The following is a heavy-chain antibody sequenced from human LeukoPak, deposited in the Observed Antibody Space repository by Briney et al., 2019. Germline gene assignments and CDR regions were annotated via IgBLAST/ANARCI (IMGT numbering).Heavy chain of an antibody. D-gene: IGHD6-13*01. CDR1: GGSISSSSYY. J-gene: IGHJ4*02. CDR3: ARNRYSGSWSIFDY. CDR2: IYHSGST. Sequence: SETLSLTCTVSGGSISSSSYYWGWIRQPPGKGLEWIGEIYHSGSTNYNPSLKSRVTISVDKSKNQFSLKLSSVTAADTAVYYCARNRYSGSWSIFDYWGQGTLVTVSS. V-gene: IGHV4-39*07.